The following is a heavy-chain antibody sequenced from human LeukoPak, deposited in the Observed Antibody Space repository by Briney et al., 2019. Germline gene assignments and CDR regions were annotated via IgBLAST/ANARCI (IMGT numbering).Heavy chain of an antibody. CDR2: ISAYNGNT. Sequence: ASVKVSCKASGYTFTSYGISWVRQAPGQGLEWMGWISAYNGNTNYAQKLQGRVTMTTDTSTSTAYMELRSLRSDDTAVYYCARWGATRRYYYGMDVWGQGTTVTVSS. D-gene: IGHD1-26*01. CDR1: GYTFTSYG. CDR3: ARWGATRRYYYGMDV. J-gene: IGHJ6*02. V-gene: IGHV1-18*01.